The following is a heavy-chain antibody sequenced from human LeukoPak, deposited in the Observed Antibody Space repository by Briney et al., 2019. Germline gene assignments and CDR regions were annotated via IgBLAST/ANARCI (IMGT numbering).Heavy chain of an antibody. Sequence: GGSLRLSCAASGFTFSSYEMNWVRQAPGKGLEWVSYISSSGGTIYYADSVKGRFTISRDNAKNSLYLQMDSLRAEDTAVYYCARDAGKQKSFDYWGQGTLVTVSS. J-gene: IGHJ4*02. CDR1: GFTFSSYE. CDR3: ARDAGKQKSFDY. D-gene: IGHD3-10*01. CDR2: ISSSGGTI. V-gene: IGHV3-48*03.